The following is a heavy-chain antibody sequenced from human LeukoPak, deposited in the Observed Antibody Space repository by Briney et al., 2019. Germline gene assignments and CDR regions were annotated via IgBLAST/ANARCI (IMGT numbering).Heavy chain of an antibody. CDR1: GGTFSSYA. D-gene: IGHD3-16*01. V-gene: IGHV1-69*13. J-gene: IGHJ6*02. Sequence: SVKVSCKASGGTFSSYAISWVRQAPGQGLEWMGGIIPIFGTANYAQKFQGRVTITADESTSTAYMELSSLRSEDTAVYYCAREKLFGEAPLMDVWGQGTTVTVSS. CDR3: AREKLFGEAPLMDV. CDR2: IIPIFGTA.